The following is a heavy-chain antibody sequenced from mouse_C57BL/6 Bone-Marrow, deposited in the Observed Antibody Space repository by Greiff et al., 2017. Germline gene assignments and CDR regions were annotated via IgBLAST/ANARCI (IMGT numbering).Heavy chain of an antibody. CDR2: IDPSDSYT. Sequence: VQLQQPGAELVMPGASVKLSCKASGYTFTSYWMHWVKQRPGQGLEWIGEIDPSDSYTNYNQKFKGKSTLTVDKSSSTAYMQLSSLTSEDSAVYYCARGNYRFYYWGQGTTLTVSS. CDR1: GYTFTSYW. D-gene: IGHD2-1*01. CDR3: ARGNYRFYY. J-gene: IGHJ2*01. V-gene: IGHV1-69*01.